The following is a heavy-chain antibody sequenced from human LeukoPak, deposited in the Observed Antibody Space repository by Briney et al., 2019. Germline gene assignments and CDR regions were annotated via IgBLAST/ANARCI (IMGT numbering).Heavy chain of an antibody. CDR3: AREAWFGELSYFDY. V-gene: IGHV1-18*01. J-gene: IGHJ4*02. Sequence: ASVKVSCKASGYTFTSYGISWVRQAPGQGLEWMGWISAYNVNTNYAQKFQGRVTITTDESTSTAYMELSSLRSEDTAVYYCAREAWFGELSYFDYWGQGTLVTVSS. CDR2: ISAYNVNT. D-gene: IGHD3-10*01. CDR1: GYTFTSYG.